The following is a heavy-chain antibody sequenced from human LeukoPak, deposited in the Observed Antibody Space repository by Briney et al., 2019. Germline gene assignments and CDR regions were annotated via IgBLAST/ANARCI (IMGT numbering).Heavy chain of an antibody. J-gene: IGHJ4*02. CDR3: ARAFFDYYDSSGYYLPTV. V-gene: IGHV1-18*01. CDR1: GYTFTSYG. Sequence: GASVKVSCKASGYTFTSYGISWVRQAPGQGVEWMGWISTYSGNTNYAQKLQGRVTITADESTSTAYMELSSLRSEDTAVYYCARAFFDYYDSSGYYLPTVWGQGTLVTVSS. D-gene: IGHD3-22*01. CDR2: ISTYSGNT.